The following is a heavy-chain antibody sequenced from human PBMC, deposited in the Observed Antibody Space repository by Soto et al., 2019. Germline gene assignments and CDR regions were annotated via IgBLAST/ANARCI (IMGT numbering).Heavy chain of an antibody. D-gene: IGHD1-26*01. J-gene: IGHJ5*01. CDR3: TRALSGSYDS. CDR1: GDSVSSKSAA. V-gene: IGHV6-1*01. Sequence: TCAISGDSVSSKSAAWNWIRQSPSRGLEWLGRTYYRSKWSTDYAVSVKSRITINPDTSKNQFSLQLNSVTPEDTAVYYCTRALSGSYDSWGQGTLVTVSS. CDR2: TYYRSKWST.